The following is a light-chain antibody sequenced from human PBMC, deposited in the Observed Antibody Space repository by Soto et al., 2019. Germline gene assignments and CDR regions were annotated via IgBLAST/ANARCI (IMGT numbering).Light chain of an antibody. V-gene: IGKV3-20*01. CDR1: QSVSSSD. J-gene: IGKJ2*01. Sequence: EIVLTQSPGTLSLSPGDRATLSCRASQSVSSSDLAWYQQKPGQAPRLLIYGASTRATGIPDRFSGSGSVTEVSLTISRLEPEDFAVYYCQQYGGSPLYTFGQGTKLEIK. CDR2: GAS. CDR3: QQYGGSPLYT.